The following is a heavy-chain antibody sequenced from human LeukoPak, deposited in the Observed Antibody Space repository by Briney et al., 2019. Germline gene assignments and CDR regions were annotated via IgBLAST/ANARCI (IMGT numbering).Heavy chain of an antibody. D-gene: IGHD4-23*01. CDR3: ASGDYGGNFDY. CDR1: GGSISSYY. Sequence: SETLSLTCTVSGGSISSYYWSWIRQPPGKGLEWIGYIYYSGSTNYNPSLKSRVTISVDTSKNQFSLKLSSVTAADTAVYYCASGDYGGNFDYWGQGTLVTVSS. V-gene: IGHV4-59*01. CDR2: IYYSGST. J-gene: IGHJ4*02.